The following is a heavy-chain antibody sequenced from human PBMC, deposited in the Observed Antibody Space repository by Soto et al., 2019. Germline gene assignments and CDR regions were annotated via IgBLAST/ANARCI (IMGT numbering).Heavy chain of an antibody. Sequence: SVKVSCKASGFTFTSSAVQWVRQARGQRLEWIGWIVVGSGNTNYAQKFQERVTITRDMSTSTAYMELSSLRSEDTAVYYCAADRFYYYDSSGFLFDYWGQGTLVTVS. CDR1: GFTFTSSA. CDR3: AADRFYYYDSSGFLFDY. J-gene: IGHJ4*02. D-gene: IGHD3-22*01. V-gene: IGHV1-58*01. CDR2: IVVGSGNT.